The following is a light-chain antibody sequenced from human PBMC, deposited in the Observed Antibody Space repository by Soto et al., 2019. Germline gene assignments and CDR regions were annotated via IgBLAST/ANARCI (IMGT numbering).Light chain of an antibody. J-gene: IGLJ2*01. CDR2: RDN. V-gene: IGLV1-47*01. CDR1: TSNIGTNF. CDR3: AAWDDSLSVVV. Sequence: QLVLTQPPSASGTPGQRVTISCSGSTSNIGTNFVYWYQQLPGMAPNLLIYRDNQRPSGVPDRFSGSRSGTSASLAISGLRSEDETDYYCAAWDDSLSVVVFGGGTKLTVL.